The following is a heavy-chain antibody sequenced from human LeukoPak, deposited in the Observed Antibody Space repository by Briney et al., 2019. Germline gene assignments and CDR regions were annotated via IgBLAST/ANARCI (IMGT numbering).Heavy chain of an antibody. CDR3: ARDDWIAVAGTVDY. J-gene: IGHJ4*02. D-gene: IGHD6-19*01. Sequence: EGSLRLSCAVSQFTFSDHYMSWIRQAPGKGLEWLSSISSKGDHTNYADSVKGRFTISRDNAKNSLYLQMNSLRDEDTAVYYCARDDWIAVAGTVDYWGQGTLVTVSS. V-gene: IGHV3-11*06. CDR2: ISSKGDHT. CDR1: QFTFSDHY.